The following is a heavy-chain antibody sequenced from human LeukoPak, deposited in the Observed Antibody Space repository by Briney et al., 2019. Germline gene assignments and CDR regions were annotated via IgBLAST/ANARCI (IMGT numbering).Heavy chain of an antibody. Sequence: KPSETLSLTCAVYGGSFSGYYWSWIRQPPGKGLEWIGEINHSGSTNYNPSLKSRVTISVDTSKNQFSLKLSSVTAADTAVYYCARGRSSPTYYYGSGSSRFDYWGQGTLVTVSS. D-gene: IGHD3-10*01. CDR1: GGSFSGYY. J-gene: IGHJ4*02. CDR3: ARGRSSPTYYYGSGSSRFDY. V-gene: IGHV4-34*01. CDR2: INHSGST.